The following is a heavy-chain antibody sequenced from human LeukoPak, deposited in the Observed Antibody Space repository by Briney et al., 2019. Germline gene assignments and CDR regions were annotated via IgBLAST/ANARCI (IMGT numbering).Heavy chain of an antibody. Sequence: SETLSLTCNVSGGSISNYYWNWIRQPAGKGLEWIGRFYARGNTNYNPSLKSRVTISVDTSKNQFSLKLTSVTAADTAVYYCARAVGTDGYNLWVYWGQGTLVTVSS. CDR2: FYARGNT. D-gene: IGHD5-24*01. CDR3: ARAVGTDGYNLWVY. CDR1: GGSISNYY. V-gene: IGHV4-4*07. J-gene: IGHJ4*02.